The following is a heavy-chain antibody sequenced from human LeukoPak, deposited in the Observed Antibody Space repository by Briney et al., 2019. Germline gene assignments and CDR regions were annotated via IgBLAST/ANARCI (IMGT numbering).Heavy chain of an antibody. D-gene: IGHD1-26*01. CDR2: VNPNSGVT. CDR1: GYSFIGYY. Sequence: ASVKVSCKASGYSFIGYYIHWVRQAPGQGLEWMGSVNPNSGVTDYAQKFQGRITMTRDTSISTVYMELSRLRSDDTAVYYCARASGSYWWFDSWGQGTLVTVSS. J-gene: IGHJ5*01. V-gene: IGHV1-2*02. CDR3: ARASGSYWWFDS.